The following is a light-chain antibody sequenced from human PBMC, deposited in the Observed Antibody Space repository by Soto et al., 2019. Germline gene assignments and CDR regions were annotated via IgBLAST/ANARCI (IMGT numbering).Light chain of an antibody. J-gene: IGKJ2*01. CDR3: QQYRTSPPMYT. V-gene: IGKV3-20*01. CDR1: QSVVSGY. Sequence: EIVLTQSPGTLSLSPGERATLSCRASQSVVSGYLAWYQQKPGQAPRLLIYGASNRATGIPDRFSGSGSGTDFTLTISRLEPEDFAVYYCQQYRTSPPMYTFGQGTKLEIK. CDR2: GAS.